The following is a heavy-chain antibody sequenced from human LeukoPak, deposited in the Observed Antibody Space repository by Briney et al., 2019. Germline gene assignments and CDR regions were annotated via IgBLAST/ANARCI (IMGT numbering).Heavy chain of an antibody. CDR3: ARQYYYDSSGYYYVGAFDI. CDR1: GGSISSYY. CDR2: IYYSGST. V-gene: IGHV4-59*08. D-gene: IGHD3-22*01. J-gene: IGHJ3*02. Sequence: SETLSLTCTVSGGSISSYYWSWIRQPPGKGLEWIGYIYYSGSTNYNPSLKSRVTISVDTSKNQFSLKLSSVTAADTAVYYCARQYYYDSSGYYYVGAFDIWGPGTMVTVSS.